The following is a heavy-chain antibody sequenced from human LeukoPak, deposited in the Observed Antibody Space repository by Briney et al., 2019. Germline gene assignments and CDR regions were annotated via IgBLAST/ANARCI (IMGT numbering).Heavy chain of an antibody. Sequence: GDSPKIPCHAFGHPFSENWIGWVRHLPGKRLEWVGVIYPGDSRIRYNPAFQDQVTISVDKSISTAYLQWRSLKASDSAIYYCACRECSSPLSDPWGQGTLVSVSS. D-gene: IGHD6-6*01. CDR1: GHPFSENW. J-gene: IGHJ5*02. CDR2: IYPGDSRI. CDR3: ACRECSSPLSDP. V-gene: IGHV5-51*01.